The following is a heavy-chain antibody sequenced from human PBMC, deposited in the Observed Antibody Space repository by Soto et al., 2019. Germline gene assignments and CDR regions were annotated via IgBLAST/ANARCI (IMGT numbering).Heavy chain of an antibody. D-gene: IGHD3-22*01. Sequence: VQLLESGGGLVQPGGSLRLSCAASGFTFSSYAMSWVRQAPGKGLEWVSAISGSGGSTYYADSVKGRFTISRDNSKKTLYLQMTSLRAEDTAVYYCAKVQSSRITMIVVVSTGSFDAFDIWGQGTMVTVSS. J-gene: IGHJ3*02. CDR3: AKVQSSRITMIVVVSTGSFDAFDI. CDR1: GFTFSSYA. CDR2: ISGSGGST. V-gene: IGHV3-23*01.